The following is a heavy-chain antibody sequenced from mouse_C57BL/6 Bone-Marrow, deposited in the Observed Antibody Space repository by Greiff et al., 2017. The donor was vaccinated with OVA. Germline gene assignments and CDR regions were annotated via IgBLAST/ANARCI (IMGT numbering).Heavy chain of an antibody. D-gene: IGHD1-1*01. CDR2: ISNLAYSI. CDR3: ARGPYYYGSSPYWYFDV. CDR1: GFTFSDYG. Sequence: EVKLMESGGGLVQPGGSLKLSCAASGFTFSDYGMAWVRQAPRKGPEWVAFISNLAYSIYYADTVTGRFTISRENAKNTLYLEMSSLRSEDTAMYYCARGPYYYGSSPYWYFDVWGTGTTVTVSS. J-gene: IGHJ1*03. V-gene: IGHV5-15*01.